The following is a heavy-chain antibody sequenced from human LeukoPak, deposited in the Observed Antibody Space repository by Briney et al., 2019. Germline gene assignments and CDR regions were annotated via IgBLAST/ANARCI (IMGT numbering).Heavy chain of an antibody. CDR1: GFAFDDYA. Sequence: GRSLRLSCAASGFAFDDYAMHWIRQAPGKGLEWVSGISVNGHIDYADSVKGRFTISRDNAKNSLYLQMNSLRAEDTALYYCGKCRRCITTSCYTAFDYWGQGTLVTVSS. V-gene: IGHV3-9*01. CDR2: ISVNGHI. D-gene: IGHD2-2*02. CDR3: GKCRRCITTSCYTAFDY. J-gene: IGHJ4*02.